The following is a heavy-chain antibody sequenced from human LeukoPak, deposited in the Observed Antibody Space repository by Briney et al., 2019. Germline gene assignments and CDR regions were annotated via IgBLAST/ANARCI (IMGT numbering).Heavy chain of an antibody. CDR3: ARIVGATFRHNWFDP. Sequence: GESLKISCKGSGYSFTSYWIGWVPQMPGKGLEWMGIIFPGDSDTRYSPSFQGPVTISADKSISTAYLQWSSLKASDTAMYYCARIVGATFRHNWFDPWGQGTLVSVSS. J-gene: IGHJ5*02. D-gene: IGHD1-26*01. CDR2: IFPGDSDT. CDR1: GYSFTSYW. V-gene: IGHV5-51*01.